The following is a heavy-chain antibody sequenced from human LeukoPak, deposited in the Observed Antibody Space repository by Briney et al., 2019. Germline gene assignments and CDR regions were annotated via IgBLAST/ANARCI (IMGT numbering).Heavy chain of an antibody. V-gene: IGHV3-7*01. J-gene: IGHJ4*02. Sequence: QPGGSLRLSCAASGFTFSSYWMSWVRQAPGKGLEWVANIKQDGSEKYYVDSVKGRFTISRDNAKNSLYLQMNSLRAEDTAVYYCARGPLDFWSGLSADYWGQGTLVTVSS. CDR2: IKQDGSEK. CDR1: GFTFSSYW. CDR3: ARGPLDFWSGLSADY. D-gene: IGHD3-3*01.